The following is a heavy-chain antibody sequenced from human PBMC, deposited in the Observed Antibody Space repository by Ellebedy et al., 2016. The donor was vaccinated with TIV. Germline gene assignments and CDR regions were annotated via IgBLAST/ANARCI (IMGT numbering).Heavy chain of an antibody. J-gene: IGHJ4*02. Sequence: ASVKVSCKASGYTFTSYYMHWVRQAPGQGLEWMGIINPSGGSTSYAQKFQGRVTMTRDTSTSTVYMELSSLRSEDTAVYYCARDRGGTYDILTGPYIWGQGTLVTVSS. CDR1: GYTFTSYY. CDR3: ARDRGGTYDILTGPYI. D-gene: IGHD3-9*01. CDR2: INPSGGST. V-gene: IGHV1-46*01.